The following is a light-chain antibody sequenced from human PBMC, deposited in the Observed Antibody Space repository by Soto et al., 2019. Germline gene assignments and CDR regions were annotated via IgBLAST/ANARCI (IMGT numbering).Light chain of an antibody. Sequence: DIQMTQSPSSLSASVGDRVTITCRASQSISSYLNWYQQKPGKAPKLLIYKASTLKSGVPSRFSGSGSGTDFTFTISSLQPEDIATYYCQQYDNHPLTFGGGTKVDIK. V-gene: IGKV1-33*01. J-gene: IGKJ4*01. CDR1: QSISSY. CDR2: KAS. CDR3: QQYDNHPLT.